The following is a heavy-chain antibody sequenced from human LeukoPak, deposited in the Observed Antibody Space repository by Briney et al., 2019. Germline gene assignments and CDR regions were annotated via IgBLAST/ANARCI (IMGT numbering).Heavy chain of an antibody. CDR3: ARYQDTAMVLSFDY. V-gene: IGHV1-2*02. J-gene: IGHJ4*02. CDR1: GYTFTGYY. CDR2: INPNSGGT. D-gene: IGHD5-18*01. Sequence: ASVKVSCKASGYTFTGYYMHWVRQAPGQGLEWMGWINPNSGGTNYAQKFQGRVTMTRDTSISTAYMELSRLRSDDTAVYYCARYQDTAMVLSFDYWGQGTLVTVSS.